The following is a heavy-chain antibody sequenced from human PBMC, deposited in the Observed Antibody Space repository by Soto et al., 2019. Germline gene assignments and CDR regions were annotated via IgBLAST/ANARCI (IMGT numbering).Heavy chain of an antibody. V-gene: IGHV3-30-3*01. J-gene: IGHJ4*02. Sequence: TGGSLRLSCAASGFTFSSYAMHWVRQAPGKGLEWVAVISYDGSNKYYADSVKGRFTISRDNSKNTLYLQMNSLRAEDTAVYYCARAGYSYGSNYFDYWGQGTLVTVSS. D-gene: IGHD5-18*01. CDR3: ARAGYSYGSNYFDY. CDR2: ISYDGSNK. CDR1: GFTFSSYA.